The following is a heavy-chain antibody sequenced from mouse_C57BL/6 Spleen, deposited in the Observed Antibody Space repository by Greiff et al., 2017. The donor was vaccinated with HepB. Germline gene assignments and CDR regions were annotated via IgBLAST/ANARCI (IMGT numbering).Heavy chain of an antibody. Sequence: QVQLKQSGAELVMPGASVKLSCKASGYTFTSYWMHWVKQRPGQGLEWIGEIDPSDSYTNYNQKFKGKSTLTVDKSSSTAYMQLSSLTSEDSAVYYCARSDYYGSSYNYWGQGTTLTVSS. CDR3: ARSDYYGSSYNY. D-gene: IGHD1-1*01. CDR2: IDPSDSYT. V-gene: IGHV1-69*01. J-gene: IGHJ2*01. CDR1: GYTFTSYW.